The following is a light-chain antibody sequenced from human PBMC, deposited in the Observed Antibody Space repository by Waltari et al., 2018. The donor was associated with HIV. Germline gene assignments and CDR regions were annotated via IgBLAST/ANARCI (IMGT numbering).Light chain of an antibody. CDR1: SSDVGGYNY. CDR3: CSYVGSSTYV. V-gene: IGLV2-23*02. J-gene: IGLJ1*01. CDR2: DVS. Sequence: QSALTQPASVSGSPGQSITISCTGTSSDVGGYNYVSWYQQHPGNATKPMIYDVSKRPSGVSNRFAVSKSGNTASLTISGLQAEDEADYYCCSYVGSSTYVFGTGTKVTVL.